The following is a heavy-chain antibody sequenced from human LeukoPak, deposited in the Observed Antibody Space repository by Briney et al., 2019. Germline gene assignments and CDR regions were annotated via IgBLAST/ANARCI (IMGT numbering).Heavy chain of an antibody. V-gene: IGHV4-59*12. CDR1: GGSISSYY. CDR3: ARRIVVVTSIQRYFDL. J-gene: IGHJ2*01. D-gene: IGHD2-21*02. CDR2: IYYSGST. Sequence: PSETLSLTCTVSGGSISSYYCSWIRQPPGKGLEWIGYIYYSGSTNYNPSLKSRVNISVDTSKNQFSLKLSSVTAADTAVYYCARRIVVVTSIQRYFDLWGRGTLVTVSS.